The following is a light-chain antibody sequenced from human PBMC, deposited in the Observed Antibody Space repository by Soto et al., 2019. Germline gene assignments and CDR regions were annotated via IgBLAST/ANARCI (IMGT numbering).Light chain of an antibody. V-gene: IGLV1-40*01. CDR2: GNS. CDR3: QSYDSSLSGSYV. CDR1: SSNXGAGXX. Sequence: QSVLTQPXXVSXXPXXXVXXXXXXSSSNXGAGXXVHWYQQLPGTXXXXLIYGNSNRPSGVPDRFSGSKSGTSASLAITGLXAEDEADYYCQSYDSSLSGSYVFGTGTKLTVL. J-gene: IGLJ1*01.